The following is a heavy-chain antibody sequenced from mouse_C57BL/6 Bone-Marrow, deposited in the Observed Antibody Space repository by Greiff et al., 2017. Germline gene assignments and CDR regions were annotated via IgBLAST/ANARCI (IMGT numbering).Heavy chain of an antibody. V-gene: IGHV3-6*01. CDR2: ISYDGSN. J-gene: IGHJ2*01. CDR1: GYSITSGYY. D-gene: IGHD2-5*01. Sequence: EVQLQQSGPGLVKPSQSLSLTCSVTGYSITSGYYWNWIRQFPGNKLEWMGYISYDGSNNYNPYLKNRITITRDTSKNQFFLKLTSVTTEDTATEYCARDSNGKYYFDYWGQGTTLTVSS. CDR3: ARDSNGKYYFDY.